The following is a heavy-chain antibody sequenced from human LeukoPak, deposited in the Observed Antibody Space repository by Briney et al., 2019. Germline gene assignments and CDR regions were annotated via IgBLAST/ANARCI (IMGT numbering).Heavy chain of an antibody. CDR1: VFTFSSYS. V-gene: IGHV3-48*04. Sequence: QAVGSLRLSCAASVFTFSSYSMNWVRQAPGKGREWVSHISSSSSIIYYADSVKGRFTISRDNAKNSLYLQMNSLRAEDTAVYYFARDSGNYLDAFYIWGQGTMVTVSS. J-gene: IGHJ3*02. CDR3: ARDSGNYLDAFYI. D-gene: IGHD1-7*01. CDR2: ISSSSSII.